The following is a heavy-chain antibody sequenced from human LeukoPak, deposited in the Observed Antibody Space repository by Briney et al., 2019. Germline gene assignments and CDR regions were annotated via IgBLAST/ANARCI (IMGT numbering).Heavy chain of an antibody. D-gene: IGHD5-18*01. V-gene: IGHV3-48*02. CDR3: ATVAMEDWYFDL. J-gene: IGHJ2*01. CDR2: ISSSGSTI. CDR1: GFTDY. Sequence: GSLRLSCAASGFTDYMTWVRQAPGKGLEWVSYISSSGSTIYYADAVKGRFTISRDNAKNSLYLQMSSLRDEDTAVYYCATVAMEDWYFDLWGRGTLVTVSS.